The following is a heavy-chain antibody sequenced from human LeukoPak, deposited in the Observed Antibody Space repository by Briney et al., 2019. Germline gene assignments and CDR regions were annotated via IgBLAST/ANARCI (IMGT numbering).Heavy chain of an antibody. CDR3: GRAGINGYLPDY. V-gene: IGHV3-72*01. D-gene: IGHD5-24*01. CDR2: SRNKANSDTK. CDR1: GFMLSDHY. Sequence: PGGSLRLSCEASGFMLSDHYMDWVRQAPGKGLEWVGSSRNKANSDTKEYAASVKGRFSISRDDSKNSLFLQMNSLKIEDTAVYYCGRAGINGYLPDYWGQGTLVTVSS. J-gene: IGHJ4*02.